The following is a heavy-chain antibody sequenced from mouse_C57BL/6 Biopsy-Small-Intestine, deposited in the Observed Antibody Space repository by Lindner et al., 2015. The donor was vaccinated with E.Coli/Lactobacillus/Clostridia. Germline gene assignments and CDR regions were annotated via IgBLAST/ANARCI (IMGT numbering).Heavy chain of an antibody. Sequence: VQLQESGPELVKPGASVKISCKASGYTFTDYNMDWVKQSHGKSLEWIGYIYPNNGGTVYNQKFKSKATLTVDKSSSTAYMELHSLTSEDSAVYYCARLTYLGWWGQGTTLTVSS. CDR2: IYPNNGGT. J-gene: IGHJ2*01. D-gene: IGHD5-1*01. V-gene: IGHV1-18*01. CDR1: GYTFTDYN. CDR3: ARLTYLGW.